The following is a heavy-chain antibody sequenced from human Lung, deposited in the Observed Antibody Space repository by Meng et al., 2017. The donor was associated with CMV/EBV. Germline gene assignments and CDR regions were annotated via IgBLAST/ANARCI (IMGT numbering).Heavy chain of an antibody. Sequence: SCAASGFTFSSYGMHWVRQAPAHGLERVEFIRYETSNKYYVDSVTDRFTISRDNYKNTLYLQMNSLRVDDTVVYYCAKGMGLQWLGAYDHWGQGSXVNGAS. CDR2: IRYETSNK. D-gene: IGHD3-10*01. J-gene: IGHJ4*02. V-gene: IGHV3-30*02. CDR1: GFTFSSYG. CDR3: AKGMGLQWLGAYDH.